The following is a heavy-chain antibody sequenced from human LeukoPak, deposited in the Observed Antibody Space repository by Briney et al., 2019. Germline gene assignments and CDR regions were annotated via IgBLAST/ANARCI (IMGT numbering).Heavy chain of an antibody. V-gene: IGHV3-23*01. J-gene: IGHJ4*02. CDR1: GFIFNFYA. CDR3: AKGPLIEVAGTTWDH. CDR2: INGGGGST. D-gene: IGHD6-19*01. Sequence: GGSLRLSCAASGFIFNFYAMSWVRQAPGKGLEWASAINGGGGSTYYADSVKGRFTISRDNSKNTLNLQMNSLRADDTAVYYCAKGPLIEVAGTTWDHWGQGTLVTVSS.